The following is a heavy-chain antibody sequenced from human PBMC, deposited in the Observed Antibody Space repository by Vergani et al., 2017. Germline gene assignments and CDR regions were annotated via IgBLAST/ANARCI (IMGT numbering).Heavy chain of an antibody. V-gene: IGHV4-34*01. D-gene: IGHD3-9*01. Sequence: QVQLQQWGAGLLKPSETLSLTCAVYGGSFSGYYWSWIRLPPGKGLEWIGEINHSGSTNYNPSLKSRVTISVDTSKNQFSLKLSSVTAADTAVYYCARGLYFDWLRARGWFDPWGQGTLVTVSS. J-gene: IGHJ5*02. CDR2: INHSGST. CDR3: ARGLYFDWLRARGWFDP. CDR1: GGSFSGYY.